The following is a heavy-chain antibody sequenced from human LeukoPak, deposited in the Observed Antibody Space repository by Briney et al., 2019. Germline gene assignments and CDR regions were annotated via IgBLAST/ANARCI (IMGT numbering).Heavy chain of an antibody. D-gene: IGHD6-13*01. Sequence: ASVKVSCKASGGTFSSYAISWVRQAPGQGLEWMGRIIPILGIANYAQKFQGRVTITADKSTSTAYMELSSLRSEDTAVYYCARAPAAGRDYFDYWGQGTLVTVSS. CDR2: IIPILGIA. CDR3: ARAPAAGRDYFDY. J-gene: IGHJ4*02. CDR1: GGTFSSYA. V-gene: IGHV1-69*04.